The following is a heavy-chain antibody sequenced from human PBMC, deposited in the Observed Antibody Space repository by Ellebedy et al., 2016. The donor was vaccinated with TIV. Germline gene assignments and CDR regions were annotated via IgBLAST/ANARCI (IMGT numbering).Heavy chain of an antibody. CDR3: AAVWLGDSHWFDP. D-gene: IGHD3-10*01. Sequence: ESLKISCAASGFTLSSYWMSWVRQTPGKGLEWIGEISHSGYTNYNPSLKSRVTISVDASKDHFPLKLRSVTAADTAIYYCAAVWLGDSHWFDPWGQGTLVTVSS. CDR2: ISHSGYT. CDR1: GFTLSSYW. V-gene: IGHV4-34*08. J-gene: IGHJ5*02.